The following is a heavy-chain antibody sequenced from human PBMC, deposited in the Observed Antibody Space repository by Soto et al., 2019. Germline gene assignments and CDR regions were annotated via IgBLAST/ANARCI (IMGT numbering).Heavy chain of an antibody. V-gene: IGHV1-18*04. CDR3: ARTRTEAAAVSLDYYYYGMDV. J-gene: IGHJ6*02. Sequence: GASVKVSCKASGYTFTSYGISWVRQAPGQGLEWMGWISAYNGNTNYAQKLQGRVTMTTDTSTSTAYMELRSLRSDDTAVYYCARTRTEAAAVSLDYYYYGMDVWGQGTTVTVSS. CDR2: ISAYNGNT. CDR1: GYTFTSYG. D-gene: IGHD6-13*01.